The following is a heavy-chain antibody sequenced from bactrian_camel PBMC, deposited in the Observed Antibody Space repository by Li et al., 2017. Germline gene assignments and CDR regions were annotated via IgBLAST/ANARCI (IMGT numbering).Heavy chain of an antibody. Sequence: HVQLVESGGGSVEAGGSLRLSCVASENIFSRYCMAWFSQAPGKEREAVAVIDSDATTKYAESVKGRFTITQDNGKNTVYLQMNNLKPEDTAMYYCAADHNRGCMGWPTVEYDITGQGTQVTVSS. CDR1: ENIFSRYC. V-gene: IGHV3S53*01. CDR2: IDSDATT. J-gene: IGHJ4*01. CDR3: AADHNRGCMGWPTVEYDI. D-gene: IGHD3*01.